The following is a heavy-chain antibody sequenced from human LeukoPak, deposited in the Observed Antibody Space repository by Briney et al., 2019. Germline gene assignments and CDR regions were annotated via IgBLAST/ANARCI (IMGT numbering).Heavy chain of an antibody. J-gene: IGHJ4*02. CDR2: IFPGDSDT. CDR1: GYSFTSYW. D-gene: IGHD1-26*01. Sequence: GESLKISCKGSGYSFTSYWIGWVRQIPGKGLEWMGIIFPGDSDTKYSPSLQGQVTISADKSISTAYLQWSSLTASDTAMYYCARSVGATPLDYWGQGTPVTVSS. V-gene: IGHV5-51*01. CDR3: ARSVGATPLDY.